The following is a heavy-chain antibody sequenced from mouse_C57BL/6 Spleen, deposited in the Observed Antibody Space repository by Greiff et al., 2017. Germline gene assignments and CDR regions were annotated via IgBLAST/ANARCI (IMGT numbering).Heavy chain of an antibody. Sequence: DVKLQESGPGLVKPSQSLSLTCSVTGYSITSGYYWNWIRQFPGNKLEWMGYISYDGSNNYNPSLKNRISITRDTSKNQFFLKLNSVTTEDTATYYCAREGTAQATAWFAYWGQGTLVTVSA. CDR1: GYSITSGYY. CDR3: AREGTAQATAWFAY. J-gene: IGHJ3*01. V-gene: IGHV3-6*01. D-gene: IGHD3-2*02. CDR2: ISYDGSN.